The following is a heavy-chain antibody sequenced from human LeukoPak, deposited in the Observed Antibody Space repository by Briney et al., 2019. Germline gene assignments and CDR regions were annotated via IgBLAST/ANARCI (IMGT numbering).Heavy chain of an antibody. J-gene: IGHJ4*02. CDR1: PFTFTSYA. V-gene: IGHV3-23*01. CDR3: AKVRYGSGKRPNFDY. D-gene: IGHD3-10*01. Sequence: PGRSLRLSCAASPFTFTSYAMSWVRQAPGHGLEWVSAISGSGGSTYYADSVKGRFTISRDNSKNTLYLQMNSLRAEDTAVYYCAKVRYGSGKRPNFDYWGQGTLVTVSS. CDR2: ISGSGGST.